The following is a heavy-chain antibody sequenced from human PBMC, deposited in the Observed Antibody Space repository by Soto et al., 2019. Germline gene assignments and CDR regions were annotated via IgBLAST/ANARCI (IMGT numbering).Heavy chain of an antibody. Sequence: GGCMRLSCAVSGITFNNYWMHWIRQTPGKGLVWVSHINNVASIINYADSVKGRFTISRDNAGNTVYLQMNSLGVEDTATYYCASDEGSGLKYWGQGTSVTVSS. J-gene: IGHJ4*02. V-gene: IGHV3-74*01. CDR3: ASDEGSGLKY. CDR2: INNVASII. CDR1: GITFNNYW. D-gene: IGHD6-25*01.